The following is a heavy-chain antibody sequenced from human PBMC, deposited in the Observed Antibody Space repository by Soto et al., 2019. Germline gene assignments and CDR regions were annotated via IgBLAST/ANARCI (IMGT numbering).Heavy chain of an antibody. CDR2: IFHTGGT. D-gene: IGHD6-25*01. V-gene: IGHV4-4*02. CDR1: SDSIAGENW. J-gene: IGHJ4*02. Sequence: QVQLQESGPGLVKPSETLSLTCTVSSDSIAGENWWSWVRQPPGMGLEGIGEIFHTGGTNYNPSLKSRVPMEVDKSKNQFSLKLISATAADTAVYYCARVFSSGSGWMYYFDFWGQGTLVSVSS. CDR3: ARVFSSGSGWMYYFDF.